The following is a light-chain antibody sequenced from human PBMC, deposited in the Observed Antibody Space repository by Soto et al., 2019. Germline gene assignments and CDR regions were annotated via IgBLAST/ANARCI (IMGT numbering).Light chain of an antibody. Sequence: EIVLTQSPGTLSLSPGERATLSCRASQSVSSSYLAWYQQKPGQAPRLFIYGASSRATGIPDRFSGSGSGTDFTLTISRLEPEDFAVYYWQQYGSSPRTFGQGTKLEIK. CDR1: QSVSSSY. CDR2: GAS. CDR3: QQYGSSPRT. J-gene: IGKJ1*01. V-gene: IGKV3-20*01.